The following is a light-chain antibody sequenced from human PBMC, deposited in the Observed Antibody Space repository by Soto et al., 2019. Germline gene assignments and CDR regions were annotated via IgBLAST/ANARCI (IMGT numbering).Light chain of an antibody. V-gene: IGLV2-14*01. CDR2: EVR. CDR3: QSYDTSLSGAI. CDR1: SSDVGGYNH. Sequence: QSVLTQPASVSGSPGQSITISCTGTSSDVGGYNHVSWYQQHPGKAPKLIIYEVRNRPSGVPDRFSASKSGTSASLAITGLQGEDEANYYCQSYDTSLSGAIFGAGTKLTVL. J-gene: IGLJ2*01.